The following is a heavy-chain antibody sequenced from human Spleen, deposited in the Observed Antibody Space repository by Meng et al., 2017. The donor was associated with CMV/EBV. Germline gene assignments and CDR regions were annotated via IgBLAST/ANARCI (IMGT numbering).Heavy chain of an antibody. Sequence: SETLSLTCTVSGGSISSYYWSWIRQPPGKGLEWLGEINHSGSTKYNSSLRSRVTMSVDTSSNQFSLTLSSVTAADTAVYYCSRDYCGGDCYSLGHWGQGSLVTVSS. V-gene: IGHV4-34*01. CDR2: INHSGST. D-gene: IGHD2-21*01. CDR3: SRDYCGGDCYSLGH. CDR1: GGSISSYY. J-gene: IGHJ1*01.